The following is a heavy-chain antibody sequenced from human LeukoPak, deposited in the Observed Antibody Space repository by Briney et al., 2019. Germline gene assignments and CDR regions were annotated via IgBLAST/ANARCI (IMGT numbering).Heavy chain of an antibody. CDR2: ISAYNGNT. CDR1: GYTFTSYG. D-gene: IGHD6-6*01. J-gene: IGHJ6*02. V-gene: IGHV1-18*01. Sequence: ASVKVSCKASGYTFTSYGISWVRQAPGQGLEWMGWISAYNGNTNYAQKLQGRVTMTTDTSTSTAYMELRSLRSDDTAVYYCAGEFSSSSTXXYYGMDVWGQGTTVTVS. CDR3: AGEFSSSSTXXYYGMDV.